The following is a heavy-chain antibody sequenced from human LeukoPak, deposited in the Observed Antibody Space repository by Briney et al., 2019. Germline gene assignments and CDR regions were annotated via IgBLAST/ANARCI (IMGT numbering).Heavy chain of an antibody. CDR1: GFTFRNYW. Sequence: GGSLRLSCAASGFTFRNYWMSWVRQAPGKGLEWVANIKQDGSEIYYVDSVKGRFTISRGNAKNSLYLQMNSLRVEDTAVYYCARDVGVLDYWGQGTLVTVSS. CDR3: ARDVGVLDY. D-gene: IGHD2-21*01. CDR2: IKQDGSEI. V-gene: IGHV3-7*04. J-gene: IGHJ4*02.